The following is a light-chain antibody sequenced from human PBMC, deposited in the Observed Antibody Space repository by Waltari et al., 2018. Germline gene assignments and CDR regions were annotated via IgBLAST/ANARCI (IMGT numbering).Light chain of an antibody. J-gene: IGKJ4*01. CDR2: GAS. CDR1: QSVSINY. CDR3: QHYGRSPRVA. V-gene: IGKV3-20*01. Sequence: EIVLTQSPGTLSLSPGERASLSCRASQSVSINYLAWYQQKPGQAPRLLIYGASGRATDIPDRFTASGSGTDFTLTISRLEPEDFAVYYCQHYGRSPRVAFGGGTKVGIK.